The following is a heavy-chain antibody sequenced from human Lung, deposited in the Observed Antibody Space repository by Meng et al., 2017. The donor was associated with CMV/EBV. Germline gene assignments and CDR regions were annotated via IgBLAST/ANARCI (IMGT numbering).Heavy chain of an antibody. J-gene: IGHJ4*02. CDR1: GGSISSGDYY. CDR3: ARDRTTGRYFDY. D-gene: IGHD4-11*01. CDR2: IYYSGST. Sequence: QVEQQESGPGLVKPPQTLSLTCTVSGGSISSGDYYWSWIRQPPGKGLEWIGYIYYSGSTYYNPSLKSRVTISVDTSKNQFSLKLSSVTAADTAVYYCARDRTTGRYFDYWGQGTLVTVSS. V-gene: IGHV4-30-4*01.